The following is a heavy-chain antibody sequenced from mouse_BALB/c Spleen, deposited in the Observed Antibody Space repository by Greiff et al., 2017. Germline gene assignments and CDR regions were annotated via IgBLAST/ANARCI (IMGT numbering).Heavy chain of an antibody. D-gene: IGHD2-4*01. CDR3: AKKGDYGGAWFAY. J-gene: IGHJ3*01. CDR2: IWRGGST. CDR1: GFSLTSYG. Sequence: VHLVESGPSLVQPSQSLSITCTVSGFSLTSYGVHWVRQSPGKGLEWLGVIWRGGSTDYNAAFMSRLSITKDNSKSQVFFKMNSLQADDTAIYYCAKKGDYGGAWFAYWGQGTLVTVSA. V-gene: IGHV2-5-1*01.